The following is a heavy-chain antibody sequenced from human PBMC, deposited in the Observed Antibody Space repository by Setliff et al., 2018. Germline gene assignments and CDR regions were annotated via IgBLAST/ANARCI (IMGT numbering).Heavy chain of an antibody. J-gene: IGHJ6*03. D-gene: IGHD3-3*01. V-gene: IGHV3-48*04. CDR2: ISGSSHII. CDR3: ARVVELYYNFWSGYYPSNYYYYMDV. CDR1: GFTFSGYS. Sequence: PGGSLRLSCAASGFTFSGYSMNWVRQAPGKGLEWVSYISGSSHIISYADSVKGRFTISRDNAKNSLYLQMNSLRAEDTALYYCARVVELYYNFWSGYYPSNYYYYMDVWGKGTTVTVSS.